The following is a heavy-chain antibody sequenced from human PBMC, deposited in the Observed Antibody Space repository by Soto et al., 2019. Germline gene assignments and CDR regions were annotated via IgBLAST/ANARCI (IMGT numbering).Heavy chain of an antibody. CDR1: GTSISSYY. J-gene: IGHJ4*02. CDR3: ARIDHHRSGYDYDY. D-gene: IGHD3-16*01. V-gene: IGHV4-59*01. CDR2: IYYSGIS. Sequence: SETLSLTCTVSGTSISSYYWSWIRQPPGKGLEWIGYIYYSGISNYSPSLKSRVTMSVDTSKNQFSLKLSSVTAADTAVYYCARIDHHRSGYDYDYWGQGTLVTIS.